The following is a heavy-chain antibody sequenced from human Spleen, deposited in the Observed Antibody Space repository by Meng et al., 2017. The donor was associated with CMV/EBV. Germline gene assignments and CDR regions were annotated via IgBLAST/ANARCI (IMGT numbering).Heavy chain of an antibody. J-gene: IGHJ6*02. V-gene: IGHV3-9*01. CDR1: GFNFDNYG. Sequence: GGSLRLSCAASGFNFDNYGMNWVRQAPGKGLEWVSGISWNSGDLGYADSVKGRFTISRDNAKNSLYLQMNSLRTEDTALYYCVKDFYCSSTSCFFGYYYGLDVWGQGTTVTVSS. CDR3: VKDFYCSSTSCFFGYYYGLDV. D-gene: IGHD2-2*01. CDR2: ISWNSGDL.